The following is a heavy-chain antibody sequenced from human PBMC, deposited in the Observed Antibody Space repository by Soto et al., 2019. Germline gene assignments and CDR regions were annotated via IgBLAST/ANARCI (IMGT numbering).Heavy chain of an antibody. J-gene: IGHJ6*02. CDR3: AADTGPRPLVATRPWDYYYYGMDV. CDR2: VNPGSGST. CDR1: GYTFTSDY. Sequence: ALVKGSCKASGYTFTSDYGHWVRQEPGQGLEWMGIVNPGSGSTSYAQKFQDRVTITRDMSTSTAYMELSSLRSEDTAVYYCAADTGPRPLVATRPWDYYYYGMDVWGQGTTVTVSS. D-gene: IGHD5-12*01. V-gene: IGHV1-46*01.